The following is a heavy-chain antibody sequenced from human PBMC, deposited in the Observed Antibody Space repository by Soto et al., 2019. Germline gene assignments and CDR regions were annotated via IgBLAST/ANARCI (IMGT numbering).Heavy chain of an antibody. V-gene: IGHV4-39*01. CDR1: GGSISSSSYY. CDR2: IYYSGST. Sequence: SETLSLTCTVSGGSISSSSYYWGWIRQPPGKGLEWIGSIYYSGSTYYNPSLKSRVTISVDTSKNQFSLKLSSVTAADTAVYYCARHDGYLYYFDYWGQGTLVTVSS. D-gene: IGHD5-12*01. CDR3: ARHDGYLYYFDY. J-gene: IGHJ4*02.